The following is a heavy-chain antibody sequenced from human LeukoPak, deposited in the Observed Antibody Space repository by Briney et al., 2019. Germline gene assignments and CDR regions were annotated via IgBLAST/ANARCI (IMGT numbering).Heavy chain of an antibody. CDR3: ARQERGHYSSGWSEHYDY. J-gene: IGHJ4*02. D-gene: IGHD6-19*01. CDR2: IYYSGST. Sequence: PSETLSLTCTVSGGSISSYYWSWIRQPPGKGLEWIGYIYYSGSTNYNPSLKSRVTISVDTSKHQFSLRLSSVTAADTAVYYCARQERGHYSSGWSEHYDYWGQGTLVTVSS. CDR1: GGSISSYY. V-gene: IGHV4-59*01.